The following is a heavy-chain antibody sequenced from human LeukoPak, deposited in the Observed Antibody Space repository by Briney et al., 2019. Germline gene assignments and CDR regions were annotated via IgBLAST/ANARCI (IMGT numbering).Heavy chain of an antibody. Sequence: GESLKISCKASGYDFAYFWIGWVRQMPGKGLEWMGIIWPGDSVSKYNPSFQGQVTISADKSISTAYLQWNSLKASDTAIYYCARHEAAYYYYMDVWGKGTTVIVSS. J-gene: IGHJ6*03. V-gene: IGHV5-51*01. CDR1: GYDFAYFW. CDR3: ARHEAAYYYYMDV. D-gene: IGHD6-13*01. CDR2: IWPGDSVS.